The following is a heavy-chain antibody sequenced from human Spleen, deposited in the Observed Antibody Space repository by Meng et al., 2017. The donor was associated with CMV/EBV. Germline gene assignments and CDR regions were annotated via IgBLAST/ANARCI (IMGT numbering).Heavy chain of an antibody. J-gene: IGHJ4*02. CDR2: IYYTGST. V-gene: IGHV4-4*02. CDR3: ARSMDY. Sequence: GTLSLTCDVSGGSIISSNWGSGVRKPTGKGLEWSGEIYYTGSTNYNPSLKSRVTISVDKSTNQFSLKLSSVTAADTAVYYCARSMDYWGQGTLVTVSS. CDR1: GGSIISSNW. D-gene: IGHD2/OR15-2a*01.